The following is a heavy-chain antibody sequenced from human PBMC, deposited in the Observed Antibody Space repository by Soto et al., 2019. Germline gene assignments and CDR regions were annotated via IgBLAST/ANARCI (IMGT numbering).Heavy chain of an antibody. CDR2: ISYDGSNK. V-gene: IGHV3-30-3*01. Sequence: QVQLVESGGGVVQPGRSLRLSCAASGFTFSSYAMHWVRQAPGKGLEWVAVISYDGSNKYYADSVKGRFTISRDNSKNTLYLQMNSLRAEDTAVYYCARDPPHYGDYYFDYWGQGTLVTVSS. CDR3: ARDPPHYGDYYFDY. J-gene: IGHJ4*02. D-gene: IGHD4-17*01. CDR1: GFTFSSYA.